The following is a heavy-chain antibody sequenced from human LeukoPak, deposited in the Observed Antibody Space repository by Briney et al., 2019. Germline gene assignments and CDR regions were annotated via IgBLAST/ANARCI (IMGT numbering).Heavy chain of an antibody. CDR1: GYSFTSHY. D-gene: IGHD3-22*01. CDR3: ARAGVWDYSDSSGYHNAAFDI. Sequence: AASVKVSCKASGYSFTSHYMHWVRQAPGQGLEWMGWINPSSGGTNYAQKFQGRVTVTRDTSISTAYMDLSRLRSDDTAVYYCARAGVWDYSDSSGYHNAAFDIWGQGTMVTVSS. CDR2: INPSSGGT. V-gene: IGHV1-2*02. J-gene: IGHJ3*02.